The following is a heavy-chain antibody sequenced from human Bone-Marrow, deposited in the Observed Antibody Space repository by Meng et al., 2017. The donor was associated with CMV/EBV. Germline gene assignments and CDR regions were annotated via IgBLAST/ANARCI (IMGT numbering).Heavy chain of an antibody. V-gene: IGHV3-30*04. D-gene: IGHD2-2*02. CDR3: ARGCSSTSCYNHDAFDI. CDR1: GFTFSSYA. Sequence: GSLRLSCAGSGFTFSSYAMHWVRQAPGKGLEWVAVISYDGTDEYYADSVKGRFTISRDNSKNTLYLQMNSLRAEDTAVYYCARGCSSTSCYNHDAFDIWGQGTMVTVSS. J-gene: IGHJ3*02. CDR2: ISYDGTDE.